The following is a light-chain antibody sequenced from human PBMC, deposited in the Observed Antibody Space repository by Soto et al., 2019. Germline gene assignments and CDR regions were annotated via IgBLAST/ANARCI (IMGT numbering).Light chain of an antibody. V-gene: IGLV2-14*01. CDR1: SSDVGGYNY. CDR2: EVS. J-gene: IGLJ3*02. Sequence: QSALTQPASVSGSLGQSITISCTGTSSDVGGYNYVSWYQQHPGKAPKLMIYEVSNRPSGVSNRFSGSKSGDTASLSISGLQAEDEADYYCSSYTSRRSWVFGGGTKLTVL. CDR3: SSYTSRRSWV.